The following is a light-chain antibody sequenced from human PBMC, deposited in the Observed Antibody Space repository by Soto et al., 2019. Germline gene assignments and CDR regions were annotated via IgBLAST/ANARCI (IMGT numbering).Light chain of an antibody. J-gene: IGKJ4*01. Sequence: EIVMTQSPATLSLSPGERATLSCRASQSVSSSYLSWYQQKPGQAPRLLIYDTSARATGVPARFSGSRSGPEFTLTINSLQSEDFAIYYCQRYNNWPLTFGGGTKVESK. CDR3: QRYNNWPLT. V-gene: IGKV3D-7*01. CDR1: QSVSSSY. CDR2: DTS.